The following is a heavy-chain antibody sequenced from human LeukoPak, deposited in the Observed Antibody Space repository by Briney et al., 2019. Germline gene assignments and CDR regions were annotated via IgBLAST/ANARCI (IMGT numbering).Heavy chain of an antibody. J-gene: IGHJ4*02. V-gene: IGHV1-2*02. D-gene: IGHD5-12*01. Sequence: GASVKVSCKASGYTFTGYYMHWVRQAPGQGLEWMGWINPNSGGTNYAQKLQGRVTMTTDTSTSTAYMDVRNLRFDDTAVYYCARGKTRWLIDYWGQGTLVTVSS. CDR1: GYTFTGYY. CDR3: ARGKTRWLIDY. CDR2: INPNSGGT.